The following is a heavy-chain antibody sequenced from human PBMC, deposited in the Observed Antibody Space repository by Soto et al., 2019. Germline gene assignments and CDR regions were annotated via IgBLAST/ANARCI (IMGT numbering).Heavy chain of an antibody. D-gene: IGHD1-26*01. CDR1: GYTFTNYY. Sequence: QVQLVQSGAEVKKPGASVKLSCKTSGYTFTNYYIHWVRQAPGQGLEWMGIVNPSSGSTSYAQKFQGRVTMTRDTSTSTVYMDLSSLKSEDTAVYYCAKGSSGSHLNWFGPWGQGTLVTVSS. V-gene: IGHV1-46*01. CDR2: VNPSSGST. J-gene: IGHJ5*02. CDR3: AKGSSGSHLNWFGP.